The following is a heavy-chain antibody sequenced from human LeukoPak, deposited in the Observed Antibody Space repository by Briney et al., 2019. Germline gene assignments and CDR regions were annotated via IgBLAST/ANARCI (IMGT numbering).Heavy chain of an antibody. Sequence: GGSLRLSCTASGFTFSSSTITWVRQAPGKGLEWVSGISGSGSGTYYADFVKGRFTISRDNSENTMYLEMNSLRAEDTAVYYCAKMSGYMDVWGKGTTVTVSS. CDR2: ISGSGSGT. D-gene: IGHD6-25*01. CDR3: AKMSGYMDV. J-gene: IGHJ6*03. CDR1: GFTFSSST. V-gene: IGHV3-23*01.